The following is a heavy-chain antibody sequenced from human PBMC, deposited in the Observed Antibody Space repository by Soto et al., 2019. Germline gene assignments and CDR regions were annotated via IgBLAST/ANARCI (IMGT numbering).Heavy chain of an antibody. D-gene: IGHD5-18*01. J-gene: IGHJ6*02. Sequence: QVQLQESGPGLVKPSGTLSLTCAVSGGSISSSNWWSWVRQPPGKGLEWIGEIYHSGSTNYNPSLKSGVSIIVDKSQNHFAPKLSSVIYPEAVVGYRSRDGGIQLWGPYYYGMDVWGQGTTVTVSS. V-gene: IGHV4-4*02. CDR1: GGSISSSNW. CDR3: SRDGGIQLWGPYYYGMDV. CDR2: IYHSGST.